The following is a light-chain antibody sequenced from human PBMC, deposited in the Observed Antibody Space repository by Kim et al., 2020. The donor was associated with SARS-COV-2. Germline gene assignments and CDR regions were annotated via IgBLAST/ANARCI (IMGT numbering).Light chain of an antibody. Sequence: LSPGATASLSCRASQRVSSSSLAWYQQKPGQAPSLLIYDASSRATGIPDRFSGTGSGTDFTLTISRLEPEDFAVYYCQQYGSSPYTFGHGTKLEIK. J-gene: IGKJ2*01. CDR2: DAS. CDR3: QQYGSSPYT. V-gene: IGKV3-20*01. CDR1: QRVSSSS.